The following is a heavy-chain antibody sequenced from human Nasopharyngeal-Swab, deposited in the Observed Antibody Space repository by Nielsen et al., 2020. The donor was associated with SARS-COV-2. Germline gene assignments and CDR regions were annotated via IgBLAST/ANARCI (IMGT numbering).Heavy chain of an antibody. CDR1: GGPFSGYY. V-gene: IGHV4-34*01. Sequence: SETLSLTCAVYGGPFSGYYWSWLRQPPGKGLEWIGEIDHGGSTNYRSSLKSRVTFSVDTSKNQFSLKLSSVTAADTAVYYCARGRQNDPYYYYYYMDVWGKGTTVIVSS. CDR2: IDHGGST. J-gene: IGHJ6*03. CDR3: ARGRQNDPYYYYYYMDV. D-gene: IGHD1-1*01.